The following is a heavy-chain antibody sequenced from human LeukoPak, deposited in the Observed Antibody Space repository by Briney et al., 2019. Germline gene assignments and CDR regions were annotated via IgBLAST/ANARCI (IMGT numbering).Heavy chain of an antibody. Sequence: PSETLSLTRAVSGPSISVGYYWGWIRQPPGKGLEWIGNIYHGGSTYYNPSLKSRVTISVDTSKNQFSLNLSSVTAADTAVYYCARWTSGIWGQGTLVTVSS. CDR3: ARWTSGI. CDR1: GPSISVGYY. D-gene: IGHD1-26*01. J-gene: IGHJ4*02. V-gene: IGHV4-38-2*01. CDR2: IYHGGST.